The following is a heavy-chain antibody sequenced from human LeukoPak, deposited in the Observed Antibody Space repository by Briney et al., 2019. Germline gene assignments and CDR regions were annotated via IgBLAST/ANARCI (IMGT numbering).Heavy chain of an antibody. Sequence: GGSLRLSCAASGFTFSSYGMHWVRQAPGKGLEWVAVISYDGSNKYYAHSVKGRFTISRDNSKNTLYLQTNSLRAEDTAVYYCARNRMTAVGVDAFDIWGQGTMVTVSS. J-gene: IGHJ3*02. V-gene: IGHV3-30*03. CDR2: ISYDGSNK. CDR3: ARNRMTAVGVDAFDI. CDR1: GFTFSSYG. D-gene: IGHD2-21*02.